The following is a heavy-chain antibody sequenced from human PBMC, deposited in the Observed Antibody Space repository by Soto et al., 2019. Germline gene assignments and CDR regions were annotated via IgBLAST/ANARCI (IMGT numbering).Heavy chain of an antibody. CDR2: IYYSGST. J-gene: IGHJ5*02. CDR3: ARAEQQLVRRIQLGFDP. Sequence: PSETLSLTCTVSGGSISSGGYYWSWIRQHPGKGLEWIGYIYYSGSTYYNPSLKSRVTISVDTSKNQFSPKLSSVTAADTAVYYCARAEQQLVRRIQLGFDPWGQGTLVTVSS. D-gene: IGHD6-13*01. V-gene: IGHV4-31*03. CDR1: GGSISSGGYY.